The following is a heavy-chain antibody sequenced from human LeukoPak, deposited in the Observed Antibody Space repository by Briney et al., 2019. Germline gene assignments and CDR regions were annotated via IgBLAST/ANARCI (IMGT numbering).Heavy chain of an antibody. V-gene: IGHV3-7*03. CDR3: ARVTSSGWYGNPKNAFDI. Sequence: PGGSLRLSCAASGFTFSKYWMTWVRQAPGKGLEWVANIKHDGSEKYYVDSVEGRFTISRDNAKNSLYLQMNSLRAEDTALYYCARVTSSGWYGNPKNAFDIWGQGTMVTVSS. CDR1: GFTFSKYW. CDR2: IKHDGSEK. J-gene: IGHJ3*02. D-gene: IGHD6-19*01.